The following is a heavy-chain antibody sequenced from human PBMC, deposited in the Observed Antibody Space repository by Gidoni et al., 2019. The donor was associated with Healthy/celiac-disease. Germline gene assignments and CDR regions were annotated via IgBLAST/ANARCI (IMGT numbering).Heavy chain of an antibody. CDR1: GFNFSSYA. Sequence: EVQLLESGGGLVQPGGSLSLSCAASGFNFSSYAMRWVRQAPGKGLEWISAISGSGGSTYYADSVKGRFTISRDNSKNTLYLQMNSLRAEDTAVYYCAKDVTHFGYWGQGTLVTVSS. V-gene: IGHV3-23*01. CDR2: ISGSGGST. J-gene: IGHJ4*02. CDR3: AKDVTHFGY. D-gene: IGHD2-21*02.